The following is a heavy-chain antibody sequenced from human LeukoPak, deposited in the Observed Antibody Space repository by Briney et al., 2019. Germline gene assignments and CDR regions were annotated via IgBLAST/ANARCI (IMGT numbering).Heavy chain of an antibody. J-gene: IGHJ3*02. CDR3: ARGAGYCSSTSCYVVAFDI. V-gene: IGHV3-21*01. D-gene: IGHD2-2*01. CDR1: GFTFSSYS. Sequence: GGSLRLSCAASGFTFSSYSMNWVRQAPGKGLEWVSSISSSSSYIYHADSVKGRFTISRDNAKNSLYLQMNSLRAEDTAVYYCARGAGYCSSTSCYVVAFDIWGQGTMVTVSS. CDR2: ISSSSSYI.